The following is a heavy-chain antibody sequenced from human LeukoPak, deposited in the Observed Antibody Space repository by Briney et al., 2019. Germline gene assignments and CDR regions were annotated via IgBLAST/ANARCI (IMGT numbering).Heavy chain of an antibody. Sequence: PSETLSLTCTVSGGSISSSSYYWGWIRQPPGKGLEWIGSIYYSGSTYYNPSLKSRVTISVDTSKNRFSLKLSSVTAADTAVYYCARLEVALIDYWGQGTLVTVSS. V-gene: IGHV4-39*01. CDR1: GGSISSSSYY. CDR3: ARLEVALIDY. J-gene: IGHJ4*02. CDR2: IYYSGST. D-gene: IGHD4/OR15-4a*01.